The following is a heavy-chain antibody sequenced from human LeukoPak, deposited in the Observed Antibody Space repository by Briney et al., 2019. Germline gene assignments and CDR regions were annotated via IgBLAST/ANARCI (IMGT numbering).Heavy chain of an antibody. Sequence: TPSETLSLTCGVSGGSFSSYYWSWIRQPPGKGLEWIGEIDHSGNINLNPSLKSRVTISVDTSNDQFSLKLTSVTAADTAVYFCARGGYVATYWARRGTASSDYFDPWGQGTLVTVSS. J-gene: IGHJ5*02. CDR3: ARGGYVATYWARRGTASSDYFDP. CDR2: IDHSGNI. CDR1: GGSFSSYY. D-gene: IGHD4/OR15-4a*01. V-gene: IGHV4-34*01.